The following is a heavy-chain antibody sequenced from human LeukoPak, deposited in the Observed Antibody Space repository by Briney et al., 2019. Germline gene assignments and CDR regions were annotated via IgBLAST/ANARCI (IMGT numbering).Heavy chain of an antibody. Sequence: ASVKVSCKASGYSFTGYYMHWVRQAPGQGLEWMGWINPNSGGTNYVQKFQGRVTMTRDTSISTAYMELSRLRFDDTAVYYCATDRGNYSIDYWGQGTLVTVSS. CDR2: INPNSGGT. CDR3: ATDRGNYSIDY. CDR1: GYSFTGYY. D-gene: IGHD1-7*01. V-gene: IGHV1-2*02. J-gene: IGHJ4*02.